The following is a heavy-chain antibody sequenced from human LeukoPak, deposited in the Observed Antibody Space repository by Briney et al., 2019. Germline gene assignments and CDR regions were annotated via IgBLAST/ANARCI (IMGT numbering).Heavy chain of an antibody. CDR3: ARLGYNPYFDY. D-gene: IGHD5-24*01. Sequence: SETLSLTCAVYGGSFSGYYWSWIRQPPGKGLEWIGEINHSGSTNYNPSLKSRVTISVDTSKNQFSLKLGSVTAADTAVYFCARLGYNPYFDYWGQGTLVTVSS. CDR2: INHSGST. J-gene: IGHJ4*02. CDR1: GGSFSGYY. V-gene: IGHV4-34*01.